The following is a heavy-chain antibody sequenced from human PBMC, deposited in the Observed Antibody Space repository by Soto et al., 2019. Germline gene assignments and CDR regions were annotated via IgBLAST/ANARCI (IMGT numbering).Heavy chain of an antibody. CDR1: GFIFSDFS. D-gene: IGHD1-26*01. CDR2: IGSSGGNS. Sequence: EVQLVESGGGLVKPGGSLRLYCAVSGFIFSDFSMNWVRQAPGKGLEWVASIGSSGGNSFYADSVKGRLIISRDNAKTALDLQINSLRAEDTAVYYCAREKRHNALGGRFGMDVWGQGTTFTVS. J-gene: IGHJ6*02. CDR3: AREKRHNALGGRFGMDV. V-gene: IGHV3-21*01.